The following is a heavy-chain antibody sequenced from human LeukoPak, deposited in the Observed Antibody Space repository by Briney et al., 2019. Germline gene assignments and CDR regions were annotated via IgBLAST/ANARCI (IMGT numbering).Heavy chain of an antibody. D-gene: IGHD4-17*01. CDR3: ARDLYGDDYFDY. CDR2: IYYDGST. Sequence: PSETLSLTCTVSGGSISSYHWSWIRQPPGKGLEWIGYIYYDGSTDYNPSLKSRVTISVDTSKNKFSLKLSSVTAADTAVYYCARDLYGDDYFDYWGQGTLVTVSS. J-gene: IGHJ4*02. V-gene: IGHV4-59*01. CDR1: GGSISSYH.